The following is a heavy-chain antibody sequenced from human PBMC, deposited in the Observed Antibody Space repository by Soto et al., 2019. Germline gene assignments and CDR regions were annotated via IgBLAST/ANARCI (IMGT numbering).Heavy chain of an antibody. D-gene: IGHD6-6*01. CDR1: GGTFSSYA. J-gene: IGHJ2*01. Sequence: QVQLVQSGAEVKKPGSSVKVSCKASGGTFSSYAISWVRQAPGQGLEWMGGIIPIFGTANYAQKFQGRVTITADESTSTASMELSSLRSQDTAVYYCARTLAYSSSSFKRSYWYFDLWGRGTLVTVSS. V-gene: IGHV1-69*01. CDR3: ARTLAYSSSSFKRSYWYFDL. CDR2: IIPIFGTA.